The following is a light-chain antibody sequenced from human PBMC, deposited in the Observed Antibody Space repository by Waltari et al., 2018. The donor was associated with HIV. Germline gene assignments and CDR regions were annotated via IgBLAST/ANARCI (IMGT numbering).Light chain of an antibody. J-gene: IGLJ3*02. CDR3: QSYDSSNQGV. Sequence: NFMLTQPHSVSESPGKTVTISCTRTRGTLASNSVQWYRQRPGSSPPTVIYEDNPSPSGVPDRFSGSIDSSSNSASLTISGLKTEDEADYYCQSYDSSNQGVFGGGTKLTVL. CDR1: RGTLASNS. V-gene: IGLV6-57*01. CDR2: EDN.